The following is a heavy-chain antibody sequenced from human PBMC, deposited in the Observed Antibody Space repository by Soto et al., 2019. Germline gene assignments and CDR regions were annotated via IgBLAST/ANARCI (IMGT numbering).Heavy chain of an antibody. V-gene: IGHV1-2*04. CDR2: INPNSGGT. Sequence: ASVKVSCKASGYTFTGYYMHWVRQAPGQGLEWMGWINPNSGGTNYAQKFQGWVTMTRDTSISTAYMELSRLRSDDTAVYYCARDRITMVRGDYCGMNFWGQVTTVTFSS. J-gene: IGHJ6*02. D-gene: IGHD3-10*01. CDR3: ARDRITMVRGDYCGMNF. CDR1: GYTFTGYY.